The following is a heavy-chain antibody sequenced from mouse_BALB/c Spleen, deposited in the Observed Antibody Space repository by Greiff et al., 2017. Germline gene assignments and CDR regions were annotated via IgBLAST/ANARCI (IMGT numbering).Heavy chain of an antibody. CDR2: ISSGSSTI. D-gene: IGHD1-1*01. Sequence: EVKLVESGGGLVQPGGSRKLSCAASGFTFSSFGMHWVRQAPEKGLEWVAYISSGSSTIYYADTVKGRFTISRDNPKNTLFLQMTSLRSEDTAMYYCARGDSCITTVVPFAYWGQGTLVTVSA. V-gene: IGHV5-17*02. CDR3: ARGDSCITTVVPFAY. CDR1: GFTFSSFG. J-gene: IGHJ3*01.